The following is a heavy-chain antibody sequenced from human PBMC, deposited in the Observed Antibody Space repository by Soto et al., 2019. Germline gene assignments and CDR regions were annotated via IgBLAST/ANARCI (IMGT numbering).Heavy chain of an antibody. CDR2: SSAYNGNT. V-gene: IGHV1-18*01. Sequence: QDQLVQSGVEVKKPGATVKVSCKASGYSFTNYGITWVRQAPGQGFEWMGWSSAYNGNTNYAQKFQGRVTMTTDASTSTAYLELRSLRSDDTAVYYCARDRGVAPPVAGNTHYYYYMDVWGKGTTVTMSS. J-gene: IGHJ6*03. D-gene: IGHD6-19*01. CDR1: GYSFTNYG. CDR3: ARDRGVAPPVAGNTHYYYYMDV.